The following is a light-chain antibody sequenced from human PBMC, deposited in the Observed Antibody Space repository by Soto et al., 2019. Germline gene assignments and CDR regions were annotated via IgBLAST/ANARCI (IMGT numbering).Light chain of an antibody. Sequence: IVLTQSPATLSLSPWERATLSCRASQSLSSYLAWYQQKPGQAPRLLIYGASNRASGISDRFSGSGSGTDFTLTIYRLEPEDFAVYYCQQYDSSPWTFGQGTKVDIK. V-gene: IGKV3-20*01. CDR2: GAS. J-gene: IGKJ1*01. CDR3: QQYDSSPWT. CDR1: QSLSSY.